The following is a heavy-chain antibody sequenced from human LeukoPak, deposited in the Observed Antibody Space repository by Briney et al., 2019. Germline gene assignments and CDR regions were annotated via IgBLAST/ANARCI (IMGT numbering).Heavy chain of an antibody. CDR2: VWYDGSNI. CDR3: ARGSYSGTYFFDY. D-gene: IGHD1-26*01. J-gene: IGHJ4*02. CDR1: GFTFSTSG. V-gene: IGHV3-33*01. Sequence: GGSLRLSCATSGFTFSTSGMHWVRPDPRKGLEWVAVVWYDGSNIHYVASVKGRFTISIDKSKSTLYLKLSSLTAEDTAVYYCARGSYSGTYFFDYWGQGTLVTVSS.